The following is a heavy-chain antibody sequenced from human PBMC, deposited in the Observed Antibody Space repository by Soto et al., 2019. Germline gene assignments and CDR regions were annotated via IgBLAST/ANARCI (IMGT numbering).Heavy chain of an antibody. J-gene: IGHJ6*02. CDR3: VRGRITVAGSSAYYGMDV. V-gene: IGHV1-69*13. CDR1: GGNPINSA. Sequence: SVKVSCKASGGNPINSAISWVRQAPGQGLEWMGGIIPVFGIVSYAQNFQGRVTITADESTSTAYMELSSLRSEDTAVYFCVRGRITVAGSSAYYGMDVWGQGTTVTVS. CDR2: IIPVFGIV. D-gene: IGHD6-19*01.